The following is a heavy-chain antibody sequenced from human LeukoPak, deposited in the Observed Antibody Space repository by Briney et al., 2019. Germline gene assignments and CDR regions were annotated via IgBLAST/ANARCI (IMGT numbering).Heavy chain of an antibody. V-gene: IGHV1-46*01. CDR3: ARFTPRLSREKFDY. Sequence: ASVKVSCKAFGYTFTSNYMHWVRQAPGQGPEWMGVISPSGGSTTYAQKFQGRVTMTTDTSTTTAYMELRSLRSDDTGVYYCARFTPRLSREKFDYWGQGTLVTVSS. J-gene: IGHJ4*02. CDR2: ISPSGGST. D-gene: IGHD3-3*02. CDR1: GYTFTSNY.